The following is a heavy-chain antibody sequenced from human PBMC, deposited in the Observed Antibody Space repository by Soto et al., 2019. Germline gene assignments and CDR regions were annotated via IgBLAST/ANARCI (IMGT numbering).Heavy chain of an antibody. J-gene: IGHJ4*02. D-gene: IGHD6-6*01. CDR1: GFTFSNFG. CDR2: ISNDERIK. Sequence: QLHLVESGGGVVQPGGSLRLSCVASGFTFSNFGMHWVRQAPGKGLEWVAVISNDERIKQYADSVRGRFAISRDNSKNTLYLQMTSMRDEDTAIYYCARGLRSVLDYWGQGTLITVSS. V-gene: IGHV3-33*01. CDR3: ARGLRSVLDY.